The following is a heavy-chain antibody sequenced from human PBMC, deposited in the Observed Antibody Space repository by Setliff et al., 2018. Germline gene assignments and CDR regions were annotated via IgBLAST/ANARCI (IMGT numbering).Heavy chain of an antibody. J-gene: IGHJ4*02. CDR2: ISGSGSTT. V-gene: IGHV3-48*03. CDR1: VFSFSTYE. CDR3: ARISGNDDILTGYSVGYYFDY. D-gene: IGHD3-9*01. Sequence: HPGGSLRLSCAASVFSFSTYEMNWVRQAPGKGLEWVSYISGSGSTTYYADSVKGRFTISRDNAKNSLYLQMNSLRAEDTAVYYCARISGNDDILTGYSVGYYFDYWGQGTLVTVSS.